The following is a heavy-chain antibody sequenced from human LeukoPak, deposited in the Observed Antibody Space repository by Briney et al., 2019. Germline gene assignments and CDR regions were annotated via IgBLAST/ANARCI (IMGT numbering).Heavy chain of an antibody. CDR3: ARSSDAIIYFQH. CDR1: GLTVSSNY. D-gene: IGHD3-9*01. V-gene: IGHV3-53*01. CDR2: FYSGGNT. Sequence: GGSLRLSCAASGLTVSSNYMSRVRQAPGKGLEWVSVFYSGGNTYYADSVKGRFTISRDNSKNTLYLQMNSLRAEDTAVYYCARSSDAIIYFQHWGQGTLVTVSS. J-gene: IGHJ1*01.